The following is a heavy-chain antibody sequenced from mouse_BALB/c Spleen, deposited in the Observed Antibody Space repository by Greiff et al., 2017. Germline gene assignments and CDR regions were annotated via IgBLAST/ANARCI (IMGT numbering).Heavy chain of an antibody. V-gene: IGHV1-69*02. CDR2: IYPSDSYT. J-gene: IGHJ3*01. Sequence: QVQLQQPGAELVRPGASVKLSCKASGYTFTSYWINWVKQRPGQGLEWIGNIYPSDSYTNYNQKFKDKATLTVDKSSSTAYMQLSSPTSEDSAVYYCTREGGREAYWGQGTLVTVSA. CDR3: TREGGREAY. D-gene: IGHD3-3*01. CDR1: GYTFTSYW.